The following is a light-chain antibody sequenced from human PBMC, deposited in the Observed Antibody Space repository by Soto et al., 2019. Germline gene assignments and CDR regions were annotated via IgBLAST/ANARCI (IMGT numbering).Light chain of an antibody. V-gene: IGKV1-39*01. CDR2: AAS. CDR3: QQSYSTPWT. CDR1: QSISSW. J-gene: IGKJ1*01. Sequence: EIQMTQSPSTLSASVGDRVTITCRASQSISSWLAWYQQKPGKAPKLLIYAASSLQSGVPSRFGGSGSGTDFTLTISSLQPEDFATYYCQQSYSTPWTFGQGTKVDIK.